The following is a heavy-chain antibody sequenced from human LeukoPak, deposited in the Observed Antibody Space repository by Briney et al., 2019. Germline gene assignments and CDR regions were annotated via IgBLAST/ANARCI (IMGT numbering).Heavy chain of an antibody. CDR3: ARDHIVVVTATPNWFDP. V-gene: IGHV4-59*12. CDR1: GGSISSYY. J-gene: IGHJ5*02. D-gene: IGHD2-21*02. Sequence: PSETLSLTCTVSGGSISSYYWSWIRQPPGKGLEWIGYIYYSGSTNYNPSLKSRVTISVDTSKNQFSLKLSSVTAADTAVYYCARDHIVVVTATPNWFDPWGQGTLVTVSS. CDR2: IYYSGST.